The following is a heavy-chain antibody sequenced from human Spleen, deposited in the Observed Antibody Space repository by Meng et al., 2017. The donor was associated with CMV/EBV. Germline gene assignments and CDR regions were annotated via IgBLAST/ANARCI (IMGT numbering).Heavy chain of an antibody. CDR1: GYTFTSYD. J-gene: IGHJ6*02. D-gene: IGHD2-8*01. CDR3: ARFGYCTNGVCYRDYYYYGMDV. CDR2: MNPNSGNT. V-gene: IGHV1-8*01. Sequence: ASVKVSCKASGYTFTSYDINWVRQATRQGLEWMGWMNPNSGNTGYAQKFQGRVTMTRNTSISTAYMELSSLRSEDTAVYYCARFGYCTNGVCYRDYYYYGMDVWGQGTTVTVSS.